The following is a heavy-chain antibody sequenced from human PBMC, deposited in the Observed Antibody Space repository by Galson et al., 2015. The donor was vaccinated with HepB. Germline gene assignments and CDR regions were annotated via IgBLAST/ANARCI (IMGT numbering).Heavy chain of an antibody. D-gene: IGHD2-8*02. CDR2: LNSDSSYI. J-gene: IGHJ4*02. CDR3: ARGKTGAGLLSPFDW. V-gene: IGHV3-21*01. Sequence: ALRLSCAPSGFTFDTSAMTWVRPAPGQGLEWVSSLNSDSSYIHYADSVKGRVTISRDNAANSLYLQMNNLRVEDTAIYYCARGKTGAGLLSPFDWWGQGTLVTVSS. CDR1: GFTFDTSA.